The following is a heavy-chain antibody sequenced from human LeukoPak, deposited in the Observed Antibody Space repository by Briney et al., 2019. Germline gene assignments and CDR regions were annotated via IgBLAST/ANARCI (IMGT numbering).Heavy chain of an antibody. D-gene: IGHD5-12*01. Sequence: SETLSLTCAVSGGSISGSNWWSWVRQPPGKGLEWIGEIYHSGSTNYNPSLKSRVTISVDRSKNQFSLKLSSVTAADTAVYYCAREGSSGRYFDYWGQGTLVTVSS. CDR3: AREGSSGRYFDY. CDR1: GGSISGSNW. V-gene: IGHV4-4*02. CDR2: IYHSGST. J-gene: IGHJ4*02.